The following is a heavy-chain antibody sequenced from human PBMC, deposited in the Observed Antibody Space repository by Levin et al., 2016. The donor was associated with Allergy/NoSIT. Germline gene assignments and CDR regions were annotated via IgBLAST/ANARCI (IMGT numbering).Heavy chain of an antibody. CDR3: ARLRSGGPRPFYGGHFDY. J-gene: IGHJ4*02. CDR2: IYPGDFDT. D-gene: IGHD4-23*01. V-gene: IGHV5-51*01. Sequence: VRQMPGKGLEWMGIIYPGDFDTRYSPSFQGQVTISAAKSISTAYLQWSSLKASDTAIYFCARLRSGGPRPFYGGHFDYWGQGALVTVSS.